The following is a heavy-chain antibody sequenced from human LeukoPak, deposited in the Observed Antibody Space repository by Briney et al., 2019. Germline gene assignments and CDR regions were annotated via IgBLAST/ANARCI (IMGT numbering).Heavy chain of an antibody. V-gene: IGHV3-23*01. Sequence: GGSLRLSCAASGFTFSSYAMSWVRQAPGKGLEWVSAISGSGGSTYYADSVKGRFTISRDISKNTLFLQMNSLRAEDTAVYFCAKEKYYYGSGIAYDYWGQGTLVTVSS. D-gene: IGHD3-10*01. CDR2: ISGSGGST. CDR3: AKEKYYYGSGIAYDY. CDR1: GFTFSSYA. J-gene: IGHJ4*02.